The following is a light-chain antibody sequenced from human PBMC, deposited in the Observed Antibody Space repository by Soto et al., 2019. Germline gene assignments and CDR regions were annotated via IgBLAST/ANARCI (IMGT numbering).Light chain of an antibody. Sequence: EIVLTQSPATLSLSPGERATLSCRASQSVSSFLAWYQQRPGQAPRLLIYDASNRASDTPARFSGGGSGTDFTLTISSLEPEDFAVYYCQQRSNWPLTFGGGTKVEIK. CDR3: QQRSNWPLT. J-gene: IGKJ4*01. CDR1: QSVSSF. V-gene: IGKV3-11*01. CDR2: DAS.